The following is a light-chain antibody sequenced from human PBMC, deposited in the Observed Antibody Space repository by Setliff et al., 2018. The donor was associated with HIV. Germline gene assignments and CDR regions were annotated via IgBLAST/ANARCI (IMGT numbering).Light chain of an antibody. J-gene: IGLJ2*01. V-gene: IGLV7-46*01. CDR1: TGPVTTTHY. Sequence: QAVVTQEPSLTVSPGGTVTLTCGSSTGPVTTTHYPYWIQQTTGPAPRTLIFDTNNKHSWTPPRFSGSLLGGKGSLTLSGARPEDEADYYCLLSYSSSVVFGGGTKVTVL. CDR3: LLSYSSSVV. CDR2: DTN.